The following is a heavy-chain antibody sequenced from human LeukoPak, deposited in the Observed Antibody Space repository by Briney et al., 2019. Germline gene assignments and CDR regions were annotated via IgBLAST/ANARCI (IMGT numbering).Heavy chain of an antibody. J-gene: IGHJ4*02. CDR2: INHSGGT. D-gene: IGHD3-10*01. Sequence: SETLSLTCAVYGVSFSGYYWSWIRQPPGEGLEWIGEINHSGGTNYNPSLKSRVTISEDTSKNQFSLKLNSVTAADTAVYYCARGPYYFGSGSYYLWGQGTLVTVSS. CDR3: ARGPYYFGSGSYYL. V-gene: IGHV4-34*01. CDR1: GVSFSGYY.